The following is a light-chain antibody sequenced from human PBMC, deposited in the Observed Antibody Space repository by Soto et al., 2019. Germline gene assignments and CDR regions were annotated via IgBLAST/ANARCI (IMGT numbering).Light chain of an antibody. V-gene: IGLV2-11*01. J-gene: IGLJ1*01. CDR3: CSYAGSYAHV. CDR1: SSDIGGYNY. Sequence: QSVLTQPRSVSGSPGQSVTISCTGTSSDIGGYNYVSWYQQHPGKAPKLVIYDVIKRPSGVPDRFSGSKSGNTASPTIYGLQAEYEADYYCCSYAGSYAHVFGTGTKVTVL. CDR2: DVI.